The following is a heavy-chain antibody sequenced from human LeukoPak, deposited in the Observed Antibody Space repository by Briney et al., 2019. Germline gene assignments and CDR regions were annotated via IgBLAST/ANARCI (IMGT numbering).Heavy chain of an antibody. Sequence: SETLSLTCTVSGGSISSGDYYWGRIRQPPGKGLEWIGSIYYSVTTYYNPSLKSRVTISVDTSKNQFSLKLSSVTAADTAVYYCARLSEVFIWFGELQNWFDPWGQGTLVTVSS. D-gene: IGHD3-10*01. CDR2: IYYSVTT. CDR3: ARLSEVFIWFGELQNWFDP. CDR1: GGSISSGDYY. J-gene: IGHJ5*02. V-gene: IGHV4-39*01.